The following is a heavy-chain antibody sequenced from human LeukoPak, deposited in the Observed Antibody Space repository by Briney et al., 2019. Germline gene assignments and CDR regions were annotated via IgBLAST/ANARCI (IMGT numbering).Heavy chain of an antibody. CDR3: ARSEYTFGPIGY. V-gene: IGHV1-2*06. J-gene: IGHJ4*02. Sequence: ASVKVSCKASGYTFTSYHVHWVRQAPGEELEWTGRINPNSGGTNSAQIFQGRVAMTLDTSTSTAYMELSRLTSDDSAVYFCARSEYTFGPIGYWGQGTLVTVSS. D-gene: IGHD5-18*01. CDR1: GYTFTSYH. CDR2: INPNSGGT.